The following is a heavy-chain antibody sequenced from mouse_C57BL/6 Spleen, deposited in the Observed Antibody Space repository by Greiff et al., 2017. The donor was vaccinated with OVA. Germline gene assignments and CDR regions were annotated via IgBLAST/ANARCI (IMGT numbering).Heavy chain of an antibody. CDR3: ARSVVPPNWALAY. CDR2: INPDNGGT. CDR1: GYTFTDYN. D-gene: IGHD4-1*01. Sequence: EVQLQESGPELVKPGASVTMSCKASGYTFTDYNMHWVKQSPGKSLEWIGYINPDNGGTSYNQKFKGKATLTVNKSSSTAYMELRSLTSEDSAVYYCARSVVPPNWALAYWGQGTLVTVSA. V-gene: IGHV1-22*01. J-gene: IGHJ3*01.